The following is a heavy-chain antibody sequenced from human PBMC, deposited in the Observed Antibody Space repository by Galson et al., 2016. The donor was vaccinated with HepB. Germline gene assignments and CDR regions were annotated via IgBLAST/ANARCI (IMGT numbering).Heavy chain of an antibody. Sequence: SLRLSCAASGFTFSDHYMSWIRQAPGKGLEWISRTSDRGAALYYADSVKGRFTISRDNAKNSLYLQMNGLRAEDSAVYYCTRDPDTSSKVDVWGQGTTVTVSS. D-gene: IGHD1-14*01. J-gene: IGHJ6*02. CDR2: TSDRGAAL. CDR3: TRDPDTSSKVDV. V-gene: IGHV3-11*01. CDR1: GFTFSDHY.